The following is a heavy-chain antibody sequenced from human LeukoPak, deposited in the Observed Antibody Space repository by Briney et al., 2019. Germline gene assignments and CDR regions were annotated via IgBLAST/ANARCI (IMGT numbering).Heavy chain of an antibody. V-gene: IGHV3-7*01. J-gene: IGHJ5*02. CDR3: ARGGYSGYDLWSYNWFDP. CDR2: IKQDGSEK. D-gene: IGHD5-12*01. CDR1: GFTFSSYW. Sequence: GGSLRLSCAASGFTFSSYWMSWVRQAPGKGLEWVANIKQDGSEKYYVDSVKGRFTISRDNAKNSLYLQMNSLGAEDTAVYYCARGGYSGYDLWSYNWFDPWGQGTLVTVSS.